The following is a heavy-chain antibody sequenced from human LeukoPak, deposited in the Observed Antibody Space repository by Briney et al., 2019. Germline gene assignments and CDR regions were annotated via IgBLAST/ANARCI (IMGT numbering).Heavy chain of an antibody. J-gene: IGHJ5*02. Sequence: GGSLRLSCAASGFTFSSYSMNWVRQAPGKGLEWVSSISRSSSYIYYADSVKGRFTISRDNAKNSLYLQMNSLRAEDTAVYYCARGGGVTIFAAWFDPWGQGTLVTVSS. D-gene: IGHD3-3*01. CDR1: GFTFSSYS. V-gene: IGHV3-21*01. CDR3: ARGGGVTIFAAWFDP. CDR2: ISRSSSYI.